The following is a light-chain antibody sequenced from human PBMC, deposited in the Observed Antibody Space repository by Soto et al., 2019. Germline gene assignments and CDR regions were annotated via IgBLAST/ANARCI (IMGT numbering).Light chain of an antibody. CDR1: SSDVGGYNY. CDR3: SAYTSSSTRV. CDR2: VVS. J-gene: IGLJ3*02. Sequence: QSALTQTASVSGSPGQSITISCTGTSSDVGGYNYVSWYQQHPCNAPKLMIYVVSNRPAGVSNRYSGSKSGNTASLTSSGLQAEDDADYYCSAYTSSSTRVFGGRTKVTVL. V-gene: IGLV2-14*01.